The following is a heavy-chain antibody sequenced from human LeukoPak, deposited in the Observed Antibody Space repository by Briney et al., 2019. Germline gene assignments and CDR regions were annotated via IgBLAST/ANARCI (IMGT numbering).Heavy chain of an antibody. CDR3: ARDHYYDSSGYTPAGDAFDI. Sequence: GGSLRLSCAASGFSVSNIYISWVRQAPGQGLEWVSITYRGESTFYADSVKGRFSISRDTSKNTLSLQLNNLRAEDTAVYYCARDHYYDSSGYTPAGDAFDIWGQGTMVTVSS. V-gene: IGHV3-53*01. D-gene: IGHD3-22*01. CDR2: TYRGEST. CDR1: GFSVSNIY. J-gene: IGHJ3*02.